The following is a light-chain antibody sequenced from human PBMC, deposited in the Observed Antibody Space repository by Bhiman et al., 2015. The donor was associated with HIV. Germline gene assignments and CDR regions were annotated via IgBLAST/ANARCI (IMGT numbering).Light chain of an antibody. CDR1: SSDVGGYTY. CDR3: SSYTSSSTFV. CDR2: EVN. V-gene: IGLV2-14*01. Sequence: QSALTQPASVSGSPGQSITISCIGTSSDVGGYTYVSWYQHHPGKAPKVMIYEVNKRPSGISNRFSGSKSGNTASLTISGLQAEDEADYYCSSYTSSSTFVFGTGTKVTVL. J-gene: IGLJ1*01.